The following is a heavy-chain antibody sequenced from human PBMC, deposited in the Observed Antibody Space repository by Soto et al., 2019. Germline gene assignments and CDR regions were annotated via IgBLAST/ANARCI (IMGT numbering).Heavy chain of an antibody. V-gene: IGHV4-34*01. CDR2: INHSGST. J-gene: IGHJ4*02. CDR3: ARGQLLANFDY. Sequence: SETLSLTCAVYGGSFSGYYWSWIRQPPGKGLEWIGEINHSGSTNYNPSLKSRVTISVDTSKNQFSLKLSSVTAADTAVYYCARGQLLANFDYWGQGTLVTVSS. CDR1: GGSFSGYY. D-gene: IGHD2-2*01.